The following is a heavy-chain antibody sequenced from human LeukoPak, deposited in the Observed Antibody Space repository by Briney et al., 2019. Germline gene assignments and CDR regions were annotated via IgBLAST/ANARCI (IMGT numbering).Heavy chain of an antibody. J-gene: IGHJ4*02. CDR1: GFTFNNYG. CDR2: ISYDGRNT. CDR3: ANYYYDKSGYKN. D-gene: IGHD3-22*01. V-gene: IGHV3-30*18. Sequence: GGSLRLSCAVSGFTFNNYGMHWVRQAPGKGLEWVAMISYDGRNTYYADSVKGRATISRDNSKNVLYLQVNSLRAEDTAVFYCANYYYDKSGYKNWGQGTLVTVSS.